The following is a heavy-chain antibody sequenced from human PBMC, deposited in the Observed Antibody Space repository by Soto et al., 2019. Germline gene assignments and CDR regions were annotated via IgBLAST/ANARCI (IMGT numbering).Heavy chain of an antibody. Sequence: QVQLHQWGAGLLKPSETLSLTCAVYGGSFSGYYWSWVRQPPGKGLEWIGEINHRGSTKYNPSLKSRVTISVDTSKNQFSLKLSSVTAADTAVYYCARVDDYWGQGTLVTVSS. CDR3: ARVDDY. CDR2: INHRGST. V-gene: IGHV4-34*01. J-gene: IGHJ4*02. CDR1: GGSFSGYY.